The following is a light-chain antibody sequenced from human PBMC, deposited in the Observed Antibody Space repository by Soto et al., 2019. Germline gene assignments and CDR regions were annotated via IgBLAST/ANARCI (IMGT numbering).Light chain of an antibody. Sequence: EIILTQSPGTLSLSPGERATLSCRASQSVSTNYLAWYQQKPGQAPTLLIYDASSRATGIPDRFSGSGSGTDFSLTISRLEPEDFAVYYCQQYGSSPWTFGQGTKVDVK. J-gene: IGKJ1*01. CDR3: QQYGSSPWT. CDR2: DAS. V-gene: IGKV3-20*01. CDR1: QSVSTNY.